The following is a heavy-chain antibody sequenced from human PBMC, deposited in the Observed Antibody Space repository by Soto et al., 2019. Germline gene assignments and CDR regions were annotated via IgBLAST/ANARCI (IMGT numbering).Heavy chain of an antibody. Sequence: ASVKVACKAAVYTFTNFGISWLLQAPGQGLEWMGIIDPSGGSPTNAQKFQGRVSMTRDTSASTVYMQLSSLRSDDTAVYFCTRDTPGARWYFDYWGQGTLVTSPQ. CDR1: VYTFTNFG. D-gene: IGHD6-13*01. CDR3: TRDTPGARWYFDY. CDR2: IDPSGGSP. J-gene: IGHJ4*02. V-gene: IGHV1-46*03.